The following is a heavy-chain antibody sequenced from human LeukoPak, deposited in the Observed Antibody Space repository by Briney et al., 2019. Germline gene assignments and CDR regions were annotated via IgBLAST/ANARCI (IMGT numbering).Heavy chain of an antibody. CDR1: GFTFSSYA. CDR2: FSGSGGST. V-gene: IGHV3-23*01. D-gene: IGHD2-15*01. CDR3: GRSRRINASLYYYMDV. Sequence: QSGGSLRLSCAASGFTFSSYAMSWVRQAPGKGLECISGFSGSGGSTYYADSVKGRFTISRGNSKNTLYLQMNSLRAEDTAVYYCGRSRRINASLYYYMDVWGKGTTVTVSS. J-gene: IGHJ6*03.